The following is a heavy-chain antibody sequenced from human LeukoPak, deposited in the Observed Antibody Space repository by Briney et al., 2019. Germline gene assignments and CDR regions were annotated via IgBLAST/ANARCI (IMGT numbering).Heavy chain of an antibody. CDR1: GGSISSSNW. J-gene: IGHJ4*02. V-gene: IGHV4-4*02. CDR2: INHSGSA. Sequence: SGTLSLTCAVSGGSISSSNWWSWVRQPPGKGLEWIGEINHSGSANYNPSLKSRVTISVDTSKNQFSLKLSSVTAADTAVYYCASGWETIFDYWGQGTLVTVSS. D-gene: IGHD6-19*01. CDR3: ASGWETIFDY.